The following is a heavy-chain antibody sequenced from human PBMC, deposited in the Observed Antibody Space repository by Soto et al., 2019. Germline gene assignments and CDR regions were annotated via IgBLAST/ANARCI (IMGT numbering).Heavy chain of an antibody. CDR3: AKAFSSPYCSSTSCRLEYYYYGMDV. D-gene: IGHD2-2*01. J-gene: IGHJ6*02. CDR1: GFTFSSYA. CDR2: ISGSGGST. V-gene: IGHV3-23*01. Sequence: GGSLRLSCAASGFTFSSYAMSWVRQAPGKGLEWVSAISGSGGSTYYADSVKGRFTISRDNSKNTLYLQMNSLRAEDTAVYYCAKAFSSPYCSSTSCRLEYYYYGMDVWGQGTTVTVSS.